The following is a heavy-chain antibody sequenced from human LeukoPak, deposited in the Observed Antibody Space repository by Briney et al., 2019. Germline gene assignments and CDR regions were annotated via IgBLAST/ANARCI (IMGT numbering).Heavy chain of an antibody. D-gene: IGHD6-13*01. V-gene: IGHV4-38-2*02. CDR3: ARDLYSSRTNDAFVI. CDR1: DYSITTAYY. CDR2: IYHSGNT. Sequence: PSETLSLTCTVSDYSITTAYYWGWIRQPPGKGLEWIGSIYHSGNTYYNPSLKSRLTISVDTSKSQFSLKLSSVTAADTAEYYCARDLYSSRTNDAFVIWGKGTMVTVSS. J-gene: IGHJ3*02.